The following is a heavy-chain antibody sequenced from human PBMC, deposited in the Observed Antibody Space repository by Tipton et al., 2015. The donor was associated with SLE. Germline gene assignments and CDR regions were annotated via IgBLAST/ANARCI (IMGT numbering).Heavy chain of an antibody. CDR2: IYYSGNT. V-gene: IGHV4-31*03. CDR3: ARATDWNLSPDV. Sequence: PGLVKPSETLSLTCTVSGASISSTRYYWTWIRQLPGKGLEWIGYIYYSGNTYYNPSLGSRLTISVDTSKDQFSLRLTSVTAADTAVYYCARATDWNLSPDVWGKGTTVTVSS. J-gene: IGHJ6*04. D-gene: IGHD1-7*01. CDR1: GASISSTRYY.